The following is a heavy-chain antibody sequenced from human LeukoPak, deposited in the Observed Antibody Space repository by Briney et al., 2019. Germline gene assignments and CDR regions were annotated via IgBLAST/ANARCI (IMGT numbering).Heavy chain of an antibody. CDR1: GGSISGYY. J-gene: IGHJ6*03. Sequence: SETLSLTCTVSGGSISGYYWTWIRQPPGKGLEWIGYMYYNGNTNYNPSLKSRVTISVDPSKNQFSLKLTSVTTADTAVYYCARSGSFTYYYYYYMDVWGKGTTVTVSS. CDR3: ARSGSFTYYYYYYMDV. V-gene: IGHV4-59*08. D-gene: IGHD2-15*01. CDR2: MYYNGNT.